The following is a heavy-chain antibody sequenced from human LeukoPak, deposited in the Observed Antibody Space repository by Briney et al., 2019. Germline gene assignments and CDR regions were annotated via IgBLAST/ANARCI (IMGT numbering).Heavy chain of an antibody. CDR1: GFTFSSYG. CDR3: AKAAYDILTGYYYYFDY. CDR2: IRYDGSNK. V-gene: IGHV3-30*02. Sequence: GGSLRLSCAASGFTFSSYGMHWVRQAPGKGLEWVVFIRYDGSNKYYADSVKGRFTISRDNSKNTLYLQMNSLRVEDTAVYYCAKAAYDILTGYYYYFDYWGQGTLVTVSS. D-gene: IGHD3-9*01. J-gene: IGHJ4*02.